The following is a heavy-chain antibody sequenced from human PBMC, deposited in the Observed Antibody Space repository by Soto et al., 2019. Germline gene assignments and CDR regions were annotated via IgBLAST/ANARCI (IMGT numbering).Heavy chain of an antibody. J-gene: IGHJ5*02. D-gene: IGHD2-2*02. Sequence: PGGSLRLSCAASGFTFSSYWMSWVRQAPGKGLEWVANIKQDGSEKYYVDSVKGRFTISRDNAKNSLYLQMNSLRAEDTAVYYCARGGRYCSSTSCYRRPNTNWFDPWGQGTLVTVSS. CDR3: ARGGRYCSSTSCYRRPNTNWFDP. CDR1: GFTFSSYW. V-gene: IGHV3-7*03. CDR2: IKQDGSEK.